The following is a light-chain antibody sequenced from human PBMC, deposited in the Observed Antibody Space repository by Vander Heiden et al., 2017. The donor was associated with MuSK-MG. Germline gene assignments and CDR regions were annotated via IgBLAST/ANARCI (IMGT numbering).Light chain of an antibody. Sequence: DIVMTQTPLSLPVTPGQPASISCKSSQSLLHSNGKTYLYWYLQKPGQPLQPLIYEGSNRGSGVPDRFSGSGSGTDFTRKISRVEADDVGVYYCMQSRQLPRTFGQGTKVEIK. CDR3: MQSRQLPRT. CDR2: EGS. J-gene: IGKJ1*01. CDR1: QSLLHSNGKTY. V-gene: IGKV2D-29*01.